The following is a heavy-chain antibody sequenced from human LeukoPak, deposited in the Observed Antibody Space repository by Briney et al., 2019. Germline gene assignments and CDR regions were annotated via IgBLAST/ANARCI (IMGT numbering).Heavy chain of an antibody. V-gene: IGHV3-48*03. D-gene: IGHD1-26*01. CDR2: ISSSGGTI. CDR3: ARTGGSYPYYFEY. J-gene: IGHJ4*02. CDR1: GFIFRSYE. Sequence: GGSLRLSCAASGFIFRSYEMNWVRQAPGKGLEWVSYISSSGGTIYYADSVKGRFTLSRDNAKNSLYLQMNSLRAEDTAVYYCARTGGSYPYYFEYWGQGTLVTVSS.